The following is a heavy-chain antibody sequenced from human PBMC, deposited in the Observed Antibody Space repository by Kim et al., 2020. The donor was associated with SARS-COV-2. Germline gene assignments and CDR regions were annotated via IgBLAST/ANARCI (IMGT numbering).Heavy chain of an antibody. Sequence: GGSLRLSCAASGFTFSSYGMHWVRQAPGKGLEWVAVISYDGSNKYYADSVKGRFTISRDNSKNTLYLQMNSLRAEDTAVYYCAKDGGYCSGGSCYSGWFGPWGQGTLVTVSS. D-gene: IGHD2-15*01. J-gene: IGHJ5*02. CDR1: GFTFSSYG. CDR3: AKDGGYCSGGSCYSGWFGP. V-gene: IGHV3-30*18. CDR2: ISYDGSNK.